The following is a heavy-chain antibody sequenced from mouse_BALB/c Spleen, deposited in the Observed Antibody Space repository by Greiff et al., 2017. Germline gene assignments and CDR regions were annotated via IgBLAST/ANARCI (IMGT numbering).Heavy chain of an antibody. D-gene: IGHD2-3*01. Sequence: VQLQQSGPGLVKPSQSLSLTCSVTGYSITSGYYWNWIRQFPGNKLEWMGYISYDGSNNYNPSLKNRISITRDTSKNQFFLKLNSVTTEDTATYYCARVGWLLPMDYWGQGTTLTVSS. CDR3: ARVGWLLPMDY. J-gene: IGHJ2*01. V-gene: IGHV3-6*02. CDR2: ISYDGSN. CDR1: GYSITSGYY.